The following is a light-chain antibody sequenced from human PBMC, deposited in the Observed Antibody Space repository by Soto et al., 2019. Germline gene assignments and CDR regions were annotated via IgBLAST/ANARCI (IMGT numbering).Light chain of an antibody. CDR2: EVS. Sequence: QSVLTQPASVSGSPGQSITISCTGTNSDVGRYNYVSWYQQHPGKVPKLMIYEVSNRPSGVSDRFSGSKSGNTASLTISGLQAEDEADYYCSSYTRSNTEGFGTGTKVTLL. V-gene: IGLV2-14*01. CDR1: NSDVGRYNY. CDR3: SSYTRSNTEG. J-gene: IGLJ1*01.